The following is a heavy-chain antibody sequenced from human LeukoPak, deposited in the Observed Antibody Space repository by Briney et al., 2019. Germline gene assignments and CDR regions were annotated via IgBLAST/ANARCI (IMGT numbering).Heavy chain of an antibody. Sequence: PSETLSLTCTVSGGSISSCYWSWIRQPPGKGLEWIGYIYYGGSTNYNPSPKSRVTISVDTSRNQFSLKLSSVTAADTAVYYCAREGGLQHHFDYWGQGTLVTVSS. CDR2: IYYGGST. V-gene: IGHV4-59*12. D-gene: IGHD4-11*01. J-gene: IGHJ4*02. CDR3: AREGGLQHHFDY. CDR1: GGSISSCY.